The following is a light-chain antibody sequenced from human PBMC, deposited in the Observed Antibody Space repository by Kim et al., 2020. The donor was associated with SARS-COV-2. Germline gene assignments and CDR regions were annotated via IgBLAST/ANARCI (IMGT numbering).Light chain of an antibody. V-gene: IGLV2-11*01. CDR2: DVN. Sequence: QSALTQPRSVSGSPGQSVTISCSGTSNNVGGSNYVSWYQQHPGKAPKVVIYDVNKRPSGVPDRFSGSKSANTASLTISGLQTEDEGDYYCCSYAGTYTPYVFGTGTKVTVL. CDR3: CSYAGTYTPYV. CDR1: SNNVGGSNY. J-gene: IGLJ1*01.